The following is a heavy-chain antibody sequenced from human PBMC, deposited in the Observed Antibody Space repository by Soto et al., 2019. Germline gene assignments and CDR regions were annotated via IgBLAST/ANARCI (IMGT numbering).Heavy chain of an antibody. CDR3: ARNLLYDYGDYYFAY. CDR1: GGSISSYY. D-gene: IGHD4-17*01. J-gene: IGHJ4*02. V-gene: IGHV4-59*01. Sequence: SETLSLTCTVSGGSISSYYWIWIRQPPGKGLEWIGYIYYSGSTNYNPSLKSRVTISVDTSKNQFSLKLSSVTAADTAVYYCARNLLYDYGDYYFAYWGQGTLVTVSS. CDR2: IYYSGST.